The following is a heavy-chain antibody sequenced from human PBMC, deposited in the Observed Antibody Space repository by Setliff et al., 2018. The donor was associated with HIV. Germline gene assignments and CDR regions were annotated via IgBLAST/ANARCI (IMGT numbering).Heavy chain of an antibody. Sequence: SGPKLVNPKENIKLTCNVSGFSLSNARVGMSWIRQPPGKVLEWLAHIFSDDEKSYSTSLKTRLTISKDTSKNQVVLTMTNVYPVDTATYYCARTHSPLFYYSIISPSYYHYYMDVWGKVSTLSLSS. CDR2: IFSDDEK. CDR3: ARTHSPLFYYSIISPSYYHYYMDV. V-gene: IGHV2-26*01. CDR1: GFSLSNARVG. D-gene: IGHD3-22*01. J-gene: IGHJ6*03.